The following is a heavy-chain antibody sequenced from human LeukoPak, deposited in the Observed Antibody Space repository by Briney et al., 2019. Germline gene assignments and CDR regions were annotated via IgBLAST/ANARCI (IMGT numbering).Heavy chain of an antibody. V-gene: IGHV3-23*01. J-gene: IGHJ3*01. D-gene: IGHD4-23*01. CDR2: ISGSAGDT. CDR1: GFTFSTYS. Sequence: GGSLRLSCAASGFTFSTYSMNWVRQAPGKGLEWLSVISGSAGDTYYADSVKGRFTISRDNSKNTLYLEMNSLRAEDTAIHSCAKGQLASAVRGAFDVWGQGTMVTVSS. CDR3: AKGQLASAVRGAFDV.